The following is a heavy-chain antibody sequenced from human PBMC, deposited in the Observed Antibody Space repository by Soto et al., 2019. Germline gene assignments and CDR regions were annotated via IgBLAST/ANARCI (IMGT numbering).Heavy chain of an antibody. J-gene: IGHJ4*02. Sequence: QVQLVQSGAEVKKPGASVKVSCKASGYTFSDYDISWVRQAPGQGLEWMGWISTNNGNTDHAQKLQGRVTMTTETSTTTAYMELRSLRSDDTAVYYCGRVTIAVAGWAFDYWGQGTLVTVSS. CDR2: ISTNNGNT. CDR1: GYTFSDYD. D-gene: IGHD6-19*01. CDR3: GRVTIAVAGWAFDY. V-gene: IGHV1-18*04.